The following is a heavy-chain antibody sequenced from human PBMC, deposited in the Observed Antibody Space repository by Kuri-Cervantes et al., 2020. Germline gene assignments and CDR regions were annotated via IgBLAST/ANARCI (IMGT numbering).Heavy chain of an antibody. D-gene: IGHD6-13*01. CDR3: ARGMSSSKGNFDY. J-gene: IGHJ4*02. Sequence: SETLSLTCTVSGDSIGSSSYYWGWIRQPPGKGLEWIGSIYYSGSTYYNPSLRSRVTISLDTSKNQFSLKLSSVTAADTAVYYCARGMSSSKGNFDYWGQGTLVTVSS. V-gene: IGHV4-39*01. CDR2: IYYSGST. CDR1: GDSIGSSSYY.